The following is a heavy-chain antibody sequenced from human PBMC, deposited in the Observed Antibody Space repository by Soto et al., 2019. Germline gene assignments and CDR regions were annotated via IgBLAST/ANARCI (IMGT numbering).Heavy chain of an antibody. CDR3: AHTSFGSSWPYYYYYGMDV. Sequence: SGPTLVNPTQTLTLTCTFSGFSLSTSGVGVGWIRQPPGKALEWLALIYWDDDKRYSPSLKSRLTITKDTSKNQVVLTMTNMDPLDTATYYCAHTSFGSSWPYYYYYGMDVWGQGTTVTVSS. V-gene: IGHV2-5*02. CDR1: GFSLSTSGVG. J-gene: IGHJ6*02. CDR2: IYWDDDK. D-gene: IGHD6-13*01.